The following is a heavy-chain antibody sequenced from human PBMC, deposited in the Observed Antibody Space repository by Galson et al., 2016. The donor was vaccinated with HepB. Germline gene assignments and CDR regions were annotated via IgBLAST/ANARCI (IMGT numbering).Heavy chain of an antibody. CDR3: AKAPQWRSARFDP. V-gene: IGHV3-9*01. D-gene: IGHD6-6*01. J-gene: IGHJ5*02. CDR2: ISWNGGNT. Sequence: SLRLSCAASGFTFDAYAMHWVRQAPGKGLEWVSGISWNGGNTAYADSVKGRFTISRDNAKNSLYLQMNSLRPEDTALYYCAKAPQWRSARFDPWGQGTLVTVSS. CDR1: GFTFDAYA.